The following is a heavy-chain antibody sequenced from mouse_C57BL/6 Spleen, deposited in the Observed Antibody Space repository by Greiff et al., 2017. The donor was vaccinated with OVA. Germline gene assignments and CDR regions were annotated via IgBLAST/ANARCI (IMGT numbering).Heavy chain of an antibody. J-gene: IGHJ4*01. Sequence: EVQVVESVAELVRPGASVKLSCTASGFNIKNTYMHWVKQRPEQGLEWIGRIDPANGNTKYAPKFQGKATITADTSSNTAYLQLSSLTSEDTAIYYCARGYGSSYPHYYAMDYWGQGTSVTVSS. V-gene: IGHV14-3*01. CDR3: ARGYGSSYPHYYAMDY. CDR2: IDPANGNT. D-gene: IGHD1-1*01. CDR1: GFNIKNTY.